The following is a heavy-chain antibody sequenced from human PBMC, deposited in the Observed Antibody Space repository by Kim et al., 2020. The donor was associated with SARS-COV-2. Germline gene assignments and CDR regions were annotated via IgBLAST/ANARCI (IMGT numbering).Heavy chain of an antibody. D-gene: IGHD3-10*02. CDR2: IYSDSSGT. CDR3: ARAGLDGHFYVGYFDY. V-gene: IGHV3-23*03. CDR1: AFTFKTYA. J-gene: IGHJ4*02. Sequence: GGSLRLSCVASAFTFKTYAMSWVRQAPEKGLEWVSSIYSDSSGTFYADSVKGRFTISRDNSKSTLYLQMNSLTADDTALYYCARAGLDGHFYVGYFDYWGRGTLDTVSS.